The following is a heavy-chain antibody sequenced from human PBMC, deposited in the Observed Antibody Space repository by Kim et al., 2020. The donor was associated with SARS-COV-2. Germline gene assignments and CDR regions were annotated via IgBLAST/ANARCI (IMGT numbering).Heavy chain of an antibody. D-gene: IGHD6-13*01. CDR2: INHSGSS. J-gene: IGHJ4*02. Sequence: SETLSLTCAVYGGSFSGYYWSWIRQPPGKGLEWIGEINHSGSSNYNPSLKRRVTISVDTSKNQFSLKLSSVTAADTAVYYCARSDWGYSSSWYEGSYYFDYWGQGTLVTVSS. CDR3: ARSDWGYSSSWYEGSYYFDY. V-gene: IGHV4-34*01. CDR1: GGSFSGYY.